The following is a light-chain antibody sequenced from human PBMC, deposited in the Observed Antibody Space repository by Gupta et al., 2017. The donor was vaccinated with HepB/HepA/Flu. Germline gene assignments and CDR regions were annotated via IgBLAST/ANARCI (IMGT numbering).Light chain of an antibody. CDR3: MQALQTPWT. Sequence: IVMTQSPLSLPATPGEPASISCRPSQTLLHSNGYNYLDWYLQKPGQSPQLLIYLGSNRASGVPGRFSGSGSGTDFTLKISRVEAEDVGVYYCMQALQTPWTFGQGTKVEIK. V-gene: IGKV2-28*01. J-gene: IGKJ1*01. CDR2: LGS. CDR1: QTLLHSNGYNY.